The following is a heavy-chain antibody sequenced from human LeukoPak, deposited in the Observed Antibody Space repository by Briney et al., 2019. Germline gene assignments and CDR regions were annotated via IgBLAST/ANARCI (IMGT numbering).Heavy chain of an antibody. V-gene: IGHV4-61*08. Sequence: SETLSLTCTVSGGSVSSGGYYWSWIRQPPGKELEWIGYISYSGSTDYNPSLKSRVTISVDTSKNQFSLKLSSVTAADTAVYYCARTGDDFDYWGQGTLVTVSS. CDR1: GGSVSSGGYY. CDR2: ISYSGST. D-gene: IGHD7-27*01. J-gene: IGHJ4*02. CDR3: ARTGDDFDY.